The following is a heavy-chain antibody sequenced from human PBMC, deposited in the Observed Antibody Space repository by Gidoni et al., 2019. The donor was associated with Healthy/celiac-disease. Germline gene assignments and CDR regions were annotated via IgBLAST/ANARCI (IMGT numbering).Heavy chain of an antibody. CDR3: TRLSSGWYGSYDY. D-gene: IGHD6-19*01. V-gene: IGHV3-73*02. CDR1: GFTFSGSA. CDR2: IRSKANSYAT. Sequence: EVQLVESGGGLVQPGGSLKLSCAASGFTFSGSAMHWVRQAPGKGLGCVDRIRSKANSYATAYAASVKGRFTISRDDSKNTAYLQMNSLKTEDTAVYYCTRLSSGWYGSYDYWGQGTLVTVSS. J-gene: IGHJ4*02.